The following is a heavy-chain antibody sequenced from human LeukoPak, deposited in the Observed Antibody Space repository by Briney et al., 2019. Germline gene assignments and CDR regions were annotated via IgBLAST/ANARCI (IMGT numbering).Heavy chain of an antibody. Sequence: ASVKVSCKASGGTFSSYAISWVRQAPGQGLEWMGGIIPMFGTKNYAQRFQGRVTITADDSTSTAYMELSSLRSEDTAVYYCARGEYSRPSYFDYWGQGTLVTVSS. CDR2: IIPMFGTK. D-gene: IGHD6-6*01. V-gene: IGHV1-69*13. CDR3: ARGEYSRPSYFDY. CDR1: GGTFSSYA. J-gene: IGHJ4*02.